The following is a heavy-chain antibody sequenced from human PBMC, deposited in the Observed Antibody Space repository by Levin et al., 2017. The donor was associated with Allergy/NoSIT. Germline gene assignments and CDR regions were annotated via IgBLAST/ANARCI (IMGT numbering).Heavy chain of an antibody. CDR1: SGSISSSDYY. CDR3: SRHDSYCDFGSGRQRPNHNYAMDV. Sequence: SETLSLTCTVSSGSISSSDYYWGWIRQPPGKGLEWIGSIYYTGSTYYNPSLKSRVTISVDTSKPQFSLKLSSVTAADTAVYYCSRHDSYCDFGSGRQRPNHNYAMDVWGQGTTVTVSS. CDR2: IYYTGST. D-gene: IGHD3-3*01. V-gene: IGHV4-39*01. J-gene: IGHJ6*02.